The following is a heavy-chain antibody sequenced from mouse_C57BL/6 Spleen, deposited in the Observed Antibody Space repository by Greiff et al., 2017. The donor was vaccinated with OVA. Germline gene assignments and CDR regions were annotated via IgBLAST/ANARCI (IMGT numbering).Heavy chain of an antibody. CDR2: IRNKANGYTT. D-gene: IGHD2-4*01. CDR1: GFTFTDYY. Sequence: EVQRVESGGGLVQPGGSLSLSCAASGFTFTDYYMSWVRQPPGKALEWLGFIRNKANGYTTEYSASVKGRFTISRDNSQSILYLQMNALRAEDSATYYCARYSGDYDAAYRGQGTLVTVSA. CDR3: ARYSGDYDAAY. J-gene: IGHJ3*01. V-gene: IGHV7-3*01.